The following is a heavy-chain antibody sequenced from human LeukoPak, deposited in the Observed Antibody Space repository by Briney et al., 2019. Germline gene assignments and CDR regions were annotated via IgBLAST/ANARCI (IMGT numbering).Heavy chain of an antibody. CDR3: ARDLCLRHPCPLQY. CDR1: GYSFTTYG. J-gene: IGHJ1*01. V-gene: IGHV1-18*01. Sequence: ASVKVSCKASGYSFTTYGISWVRQAPGQGLEWMGWISTYNGDTSYAQNLQGRVTMTRDTSTSTAYIGLRSLRSDDTAVYYCARDLCLRHPCPLQYWGQGTLLTVSS. D-gene: IGHD5/OR15-5a*01. CDR2: ISTYNGDT.